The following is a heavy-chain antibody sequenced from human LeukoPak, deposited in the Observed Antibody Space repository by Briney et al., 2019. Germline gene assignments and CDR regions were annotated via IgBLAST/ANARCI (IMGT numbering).Heavy chain of an antibody. Sequence: ASVKVSCKASGYTFTSYSISWVRQAPGQGLEWMGWINPNSGATKYAQKFQGRVSMTRDTSINTAHMDLTNLRSDDTAIFYCARVKKLMPELEFWGQGTLVTVSS. CDR3: ARVKKLMPELEF. J-gene: IGHJ4*02. CDR1: GYTFTSYS. CDR2: INPNSGAT. V-gene: IGHV1-2*02. D-gene: IGHD2-2*01.